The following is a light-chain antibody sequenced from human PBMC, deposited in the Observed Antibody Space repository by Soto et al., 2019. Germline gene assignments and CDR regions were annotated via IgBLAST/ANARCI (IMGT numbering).Light chain of an antibody. J-gene: IGKJ4*01. Sequence: DIVMTQTPLSSPVTLGQPASISCRSSQSIVHSDGNTYLSWLQQRPGQPPGLLIYKIANRFPGVPDSFSGSEEGTEFTLRISRVEAEHVGVYYCMQATQFPPLTFGGGVKVEIK. V-gene: IGKV2-24*01. CDR2: KIA. CDR1: QSIVHSDGNTY. CDR3: MQATQFPPLT.